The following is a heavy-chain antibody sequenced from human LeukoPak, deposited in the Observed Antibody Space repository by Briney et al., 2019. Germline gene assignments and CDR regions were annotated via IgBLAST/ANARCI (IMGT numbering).Heavy chain of an antibody. Sequence: GGSLRLSCAASGFTFSSYDMSWVRQAPGKGLEWVSAISGSGGSTYYADSVKGRFTISRDNSKNTLYLQMNSLRAEDTAVYYCAKYGGARGYPIDYWGQGTLVTVSS. V-gene: IGHV3-23*01. J-gene: IGHJ4*02. D-gene: IGHD3-3*01. CDR2: ISGSGGST. CDR1: GFTFSSYD. CDR3: AKYGGARGYPIDY.